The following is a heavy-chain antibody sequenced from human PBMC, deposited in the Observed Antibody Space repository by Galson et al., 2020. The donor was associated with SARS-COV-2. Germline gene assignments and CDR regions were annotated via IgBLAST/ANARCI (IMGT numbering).Heavy chain of an antibody. J-gene: IGHJ4*02. Sequence: GGSLRLSCAASGFAFSSYTMNWVRQAPGKGLEWVASLDTSSTYIYHADSLKGRFTISRDNAENSLYLQMNSLRAEDTAVYYCASSPPASTSGTSIYFDYWGQGTQVTVSS. CDR3: ASSPPASTSGTSIYFDY. CDR1: GFAFSSYT. D-gene: IGHD3-10*01. V-gene: IGHV3-21*01. CDR2: LDTSSTYI.